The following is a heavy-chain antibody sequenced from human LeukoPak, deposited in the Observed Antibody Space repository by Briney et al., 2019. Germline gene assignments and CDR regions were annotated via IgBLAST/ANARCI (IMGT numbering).Heavy chain of an antibody. CDR3: ATGLMITLYRAAHPKQIDY. D-gene: IGHD3-16*01. CDR1: GFPFSDYY. Sequence: PGGSLRLSFTASGFPFSDYYMNWIRQAPGKGLEWVSYISSSGTTIYYADSVKGRFTISRDNAKNSLYLQMNSLRAGDTAVYYCATGLMITLYRAAHPKQIDYWGQGTLVTVSS. V-gene: IGHV3-11*01. J-gene: IGHJ4*02. CDR2: ISSSGTTI.